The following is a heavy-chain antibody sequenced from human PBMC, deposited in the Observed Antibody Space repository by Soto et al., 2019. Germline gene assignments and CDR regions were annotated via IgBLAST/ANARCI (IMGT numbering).Heavy chain of an antibody. CDR1: GGSISSGGYS. J-gene: IGHJ5*02. CDR3: ARVTSP. CDR2: IYHSGST. Sequence: QLQLQESGSGLVKPSQTLSLTCAVSGGSISSGGYSWSWIRQPPGKGLEWIGYIYHSGSTYYNPALNRRGTMSVARSTNQFSLKLRSVTAAGTAVYYCARVTSPSGQGTLVTVSS. V-gene: IGHV4-30-2*01.